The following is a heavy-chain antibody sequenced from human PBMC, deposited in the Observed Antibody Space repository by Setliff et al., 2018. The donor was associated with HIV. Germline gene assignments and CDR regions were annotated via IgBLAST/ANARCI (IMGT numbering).Heavy chain of an antibody. D-gene: IGHD3-16*01. CDR3: ARDWNYVVDV. V-gene: IGHV1-18*01. Sequence: ASVKVSCKASGYTFTSYGISWVRQAPGQGLEWMGWISAYNGNTNYAQKLQDRVTITADTSSTTAYMELSSLRSDDTAVYYCARDWNYVVDVWGKGTTVTVSS. CDR1: GYTFTSYG. CDR2: ISAYNGNT. J-gene: IGHJ6*04.